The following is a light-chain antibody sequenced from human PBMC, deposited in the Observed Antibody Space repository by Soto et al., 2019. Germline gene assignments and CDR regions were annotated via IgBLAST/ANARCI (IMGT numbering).Light chain of an antibody. CDR3: QILGNGIRV. V-gene: IGLV4-69*01. Sequence: QPVLTQSPSASASLGASVKLTCTLSSGHSNYAIAWHQQQPEKGPRYLMQINRDGSHSKGDAIPDRFSGSSSGAERYLSVSSLQSEDEADYCCQILGNGIRVFGGGTKLTVL. CDR2: INRDGSH. J-gene: IGLJ3*02. CDR1: SGHSNYA.